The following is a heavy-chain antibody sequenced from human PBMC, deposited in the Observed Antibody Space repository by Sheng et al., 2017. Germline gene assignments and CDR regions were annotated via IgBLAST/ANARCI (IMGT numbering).Heavy chain of an antibody. CDR2: IDHSGST. Sequence: QVQLQESGPGLVKPSETLSLSCSVSGYSMTNTCYWGWIRQPPGKGLEWLGSIDHSGSTFYNPSLKSRLTISLDTSNKQFSLKLRSVTAADTAIYYCAKMPSYYGSGPRYSFDSWGQGTLVTVSS. CDR3: AKMPSYYGSGPRYSFDS. CDR1: GYSMTNTCY. D-gene: IGHD3-10*01. J-gene: IGHJ4*02. V-gene: IGHV4-38-2*02.